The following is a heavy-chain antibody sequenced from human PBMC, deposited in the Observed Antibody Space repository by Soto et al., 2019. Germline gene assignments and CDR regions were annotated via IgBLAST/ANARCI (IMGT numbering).Heavy chain of an antibody. V-gene: IGHV4-39*07. CDR1: GGSINTNGYY. Sequence: SETLSLTCTVSGGSINTNGYYWAWIRQPPGKGLEWIGSIYYSGTTYYNSSLKSRVIISSDMSKNQFSLRLTSVTAADTAVYYCARGDSGYYDSSGYYSYWGQGTLVTVSS. CDR2: IYYSGTT. CDR3: ARGDSGYYDSSGYYSY. J-gene: IGHJ4*02. D-gene: IGHD3-22*01.